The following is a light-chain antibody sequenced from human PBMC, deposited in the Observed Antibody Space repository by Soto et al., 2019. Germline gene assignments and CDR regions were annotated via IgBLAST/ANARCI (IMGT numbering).Light chain of an antibody. J-gene: IGKJ3*01. V-gene: IGKV1-27*01. CDR1: QGISKY. CDR2: GAT. Sequence: DIQMTQSPSSLSASVGDRVTITCRASQGISKYLAWYQQKPGKVPKLLIYGATTLQSGVPSRFTGSGAGTDFTLTISNLQPEDIATSYCQHYNTFSRFTFGPGTKVDIK. CDR3: QHYNTFSRFT.